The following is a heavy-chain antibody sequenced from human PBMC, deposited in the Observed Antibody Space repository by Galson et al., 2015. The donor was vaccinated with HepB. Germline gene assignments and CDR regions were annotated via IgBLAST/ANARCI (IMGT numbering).Heavy chain of an antibody. J-gene: IGHJ4*02. Sequence: SLRLSCAASGFTFSDYYMSWIRQAPGKGLEWVSYISSSSSYIYYADSVKGRFTISRDNAKNSLYLQMNSLRAEDTAVYYCARDRTTVTSDYWGQGTLVTVSS. V-gene: IGHV3-11*06. CDR2: ISSSSSYI. CDR3: ARDRTTVTSDY. D-gene: IGHD4-17*01. CDR1: GFTFSDYY.